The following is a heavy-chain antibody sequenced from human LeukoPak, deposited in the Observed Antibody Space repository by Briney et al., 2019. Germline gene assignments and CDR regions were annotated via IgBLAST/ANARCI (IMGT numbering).Heavy chain of an antibody. V-gene: IGHV1-8*03. CDR3: ARLTYYDILTGYYNQASTAVEDGAFDI. CDR2: MNPNSCNT. Sequence: GASVKVSCKASGYTFTSYDINWVRQATGQGLEWMGWMNPNSCNTGYAQKFQGRVTITRNTARSTAYMELSSLSSEDTAVYYCARLTYYDILTGYYNQASTAVEDGAFDIWGQGTMVTVSS. J-gene: IGHJ3*02. CDR1: GYTFTSYD. D-gene: IGHD3-9*01.